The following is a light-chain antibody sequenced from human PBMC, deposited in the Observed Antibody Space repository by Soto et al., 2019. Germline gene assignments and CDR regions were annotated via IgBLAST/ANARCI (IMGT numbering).Light chain of an antibody. J-gene: IGKJ4*01. Sequence: DIQMTQSPSALSASVGDRVTITCRASQSMSSWLAWYQQKPGKAPKLLIYKASTLESGVPSRFSGSGFGTKFTLTISSLQPDDLATYYCQQYSSYPLTFGGGTKVEI. CDR2: KAS. V-gene: IGKV1-5*03. CDR3: QQYSSYPLT. CDR1: QSMSSW.